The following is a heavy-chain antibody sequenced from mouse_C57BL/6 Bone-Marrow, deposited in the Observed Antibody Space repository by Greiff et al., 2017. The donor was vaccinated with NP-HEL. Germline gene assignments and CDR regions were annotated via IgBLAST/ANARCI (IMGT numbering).Heavy chain of an antibody. V-gene: IGHV3-6*01. CDR1: GYSFTSGYY. CDR3: ARGRY. J-gene: IGHJ2*01. CDR2: LRYDGGT. Sequence: DVKLQESGPGLVKPSQSLSLTCSVTGYSFTSGYYWNWIRQLPGNKLEWRGYLRYDGGTNYNPSLKNRISLTPDTSKNQIFLKLNSVTTEDTATYYCARGRYWGQGTTLTVSS.